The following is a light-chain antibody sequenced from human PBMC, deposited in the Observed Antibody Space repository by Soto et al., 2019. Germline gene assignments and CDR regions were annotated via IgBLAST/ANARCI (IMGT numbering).Light chain of an antibody. V-gene: IGKV1-8*01. Sequence: AIRMTQSPSSFSASTGDRVTITCQASQGISSYLAWYQQKPGKAHKXLIYAASTLQSGVPSRFSGSGYGTDVTLTISCLQSEDFATYYGQQLNSYPLTFGGGTKVDIK. J-gene: IGKJ4*01. CDR3: QQLNSYPLT. CDR2: AAS. CDR1: QGISSY.